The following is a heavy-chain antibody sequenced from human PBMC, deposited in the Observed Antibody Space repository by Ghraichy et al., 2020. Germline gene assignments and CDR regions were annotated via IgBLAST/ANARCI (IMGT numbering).Heavy chain of an antibody. D-gene: IGHD1-7*01. V-gene: IGHV3-7*01. J-gene: IGHJ4*02. CDR1: GFTFSSHW. CDR2: INRDGNDK. CDR3: ATNLAWNYGY. Sequence: GALRLSCAASGFTFSSHWMSWVRQAPGKGLEWVANINRDGNDKYYMGSVRGRFTISRDNAKNSLYLQMNSLRAEDTAVYHCATNLAWNYGYWGQGTLVTVSS.